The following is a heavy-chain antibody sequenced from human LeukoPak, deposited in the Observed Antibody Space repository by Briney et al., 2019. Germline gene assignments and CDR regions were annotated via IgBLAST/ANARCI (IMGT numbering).Heavy chain of an antibody. J-gene: IGHJ4*02. CDR2: IYYSGTT. V-gene: IGHV4-31*03. CDR1: GGSFSGGTYY. CDR3: TRFTFGNRDY. Sequence: SETLSLTCTVSGGSFSGGTYYWTWIRQHPGKGLEWIGSIYYSGTTYYNPSLKSRVTISVDTSKDQFSLKLSSVTAADTAVYYCTRFTFGNRDYWGQGTLVIVSS. D-gene: IGHD1/OR15-1a*01.